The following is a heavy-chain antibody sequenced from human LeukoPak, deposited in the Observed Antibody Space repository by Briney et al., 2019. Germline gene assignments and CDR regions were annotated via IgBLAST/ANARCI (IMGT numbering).Heavy chain of an antibody. CDR3: AKENGYNYHFDY. V-gene: IGHV3-23*01. Sequence: PGGSLRLSCAASGFTFSTYAMSWVRQAPGKGLEWVSAISGSGGSTNYADSVKGRFTISRDNSKNTLYLQMNSLRAEDTAVYYCAKENGYNYHFDYWGQGTLVTVSS. CDR2: ISGSGGST. D-gene: IGHD5-24*01. J-gene: IGHJ4*02. CDR1: GFTFSTYA.